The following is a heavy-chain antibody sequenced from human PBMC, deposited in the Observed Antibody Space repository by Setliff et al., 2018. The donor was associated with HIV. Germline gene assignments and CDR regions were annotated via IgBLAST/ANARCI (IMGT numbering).Heavy chain of an antibody. V-gene: IGHV4-39*01. CDR2: FHYSGNT. CDR1: GGSISSTTYY. D-gene: IGHD5-18*01. J-gene: IGHJ6*02. CDR3: ARGLSVYSYANVYYYHGMDV. Sequence: SETLSLTCTVSGGSISSTTYYWGWIRQPPGKGLEWIGSFHYSGNTSYNPSLKSRVAISVDTSKSQFSLKMTSVTAADTAVYYCARGLSVYSYANVYYYHGMDVWGQGTTVTVSS.